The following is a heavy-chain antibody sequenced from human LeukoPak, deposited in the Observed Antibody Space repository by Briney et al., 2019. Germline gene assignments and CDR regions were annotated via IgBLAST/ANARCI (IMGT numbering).Heavy chain of an antibody. CDR3: ARTTYYYGSSVLYYFDY. J-gene: IGHJ4*02. Sequence: SETLSLTCAVYGGSFSGYYWSWIRQPPGKGLEWIGEINHSGSTNYNPSLKSRVTISVDTSKNQFSLKLSSVTAADTAVYYCARTTYYYGSSVLYYFDYWGQGTLVTVSS. V-gene: IGHV4-34*01. CDR1: GGSFSGYY. CDR2: INHSGST. D-gene: IGHD3-22*01.